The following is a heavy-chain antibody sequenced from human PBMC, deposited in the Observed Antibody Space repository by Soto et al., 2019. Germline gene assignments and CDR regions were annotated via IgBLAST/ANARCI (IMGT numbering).Heavy chain of an antibody. J-gene: IGHJ4*02. Sequence: PGGSLRLSCAASGFTLSTYWMTWVRQAPGKGLEWVANINQDGSVKYYVGSVKGRFTISRDNAKNSLYLEMNSLRAEDTAVYHCARAIALGDSYWGQGTLVTVSS. CDR1: GFTLSTYW. V-gene: IGHV3-7*01. CDR2: INQDGSVK. D-gene: IGHD2-21*01. CDR3: ARAIALGDSY.